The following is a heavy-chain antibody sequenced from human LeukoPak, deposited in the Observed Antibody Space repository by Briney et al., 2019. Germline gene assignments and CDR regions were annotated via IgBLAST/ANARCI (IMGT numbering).Heavy chain of an antibody. Sequence: PGGSLRLSCAASRFIFNNYAMSWVRQAPGKGLEWVSAISDSGGSTNYADSVQGRFTISRDNSKNTVYLQMNSLRAEDTAVYYCARDEVLSYSSSWYDWFDPWGQGTLVTVSS. D-gene: IGHD6-13*01. V-gene: IGHV3-23*01. CDR2: ISDSGGST. CDR1: RFIFNNYA. CDR3: ARDEVLSYSSSWYDWFDP. J-gene: IGHJ5*02.